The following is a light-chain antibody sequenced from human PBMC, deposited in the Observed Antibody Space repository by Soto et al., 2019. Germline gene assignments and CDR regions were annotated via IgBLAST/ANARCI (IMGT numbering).Light chain of an antibody. CDR3: QQYNRYLT. J-gene: IGKJ1*01. Sequence: DIQMTQSPSTLSASIEHRVTITCRASQRLNNCLAWYQQKPGKAPKLLIYGVSSLQSGVPSRFSGSSSETEIPLTISSLLPDDFATYYCQQYNRYLTFGQGTKVDIK. CDR2: GVS. V-gene: IGKV1-5*01. CDR1: QRLNNC.